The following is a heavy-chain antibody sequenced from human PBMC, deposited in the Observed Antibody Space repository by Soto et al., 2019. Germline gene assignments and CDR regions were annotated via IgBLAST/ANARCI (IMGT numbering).Heavy chain of an antibody. CDR1: GGSISSYY. CDR2: IYYSGST. V-gene: IGHV4-59*01. CDR3: ARVVRGVTPSLGYYYYMDV. J-gene: IGHJ6*03. D-gene: IGHD3-10*01. Sequence: SETLSLTCTVSGGSISSYYWSWIRQPPGKGLEWIGYIYYSGSTNYNPSLKSRVTISVDTSKNQFSLKLSSVTAADTAVYYCARVVRGVTPSLGYYYYMDVWGKGTTVTVSS.